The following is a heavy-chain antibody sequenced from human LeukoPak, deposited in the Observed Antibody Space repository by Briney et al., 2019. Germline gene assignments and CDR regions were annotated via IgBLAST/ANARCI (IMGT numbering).Heavy chain of an antibody. CDR2: ISYDGSNK. V-gene: IGHV3-30-3*01. CDR3: ARDSLGIAAAAGVTYFDY. CDR1: GFTFSSYA. J-gene: IGHJ4*02. D-gene: IGHD6-13*01. Sequence: GGSLRLSCAASGFTFSSYAMHWVRQAPGKGLEWVAVISYDGSNKYYADSVKGRFTISRDNSKNTLYLQMNSLRAEDTAVYYCARDSLGIAAAAGVTYFDYWGQGTLVTVSS.